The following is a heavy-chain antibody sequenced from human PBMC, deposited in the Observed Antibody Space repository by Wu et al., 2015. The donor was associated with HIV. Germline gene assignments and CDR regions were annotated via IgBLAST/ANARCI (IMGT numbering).Heavy chain of an antibody. J-gene: IGHJ4*02. Sequence: QVQLVQSGAEVKKPGSSARVSCESSGGNFRSYALTWVRQAPGQGLEWMGGIVPIFGSPTYAPRFQGRVTITADESTSTAYMDLSSLTSDDTAVYYCARVGYYDSSGSPDYFDYWGQGTLVTVSS. CDR2: IVPIFGSP. V-gene: IGHV1-69*12. CDR3: ARVGYYDSSGSPDYFDY. D-gene: IGHD3-22*01. CDR1: GGNFRSYA.